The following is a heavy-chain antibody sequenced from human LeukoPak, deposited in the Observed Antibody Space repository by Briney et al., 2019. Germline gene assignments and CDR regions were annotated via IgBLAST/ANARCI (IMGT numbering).Heavy chain of an antibody. J-gene: IGHJ6*02. D-gene: IGHD6-13*01. CDR2: IKQDGSEK. Sequence: GGSLRLSCAASGFTFSSYWMSWVRQAPGKGLEWVANIKQDGSEKYYVDSVKGRFTISRENAKNSLYLQMNSLRAGDTAVYYCARGMNGSSWYYGMDVWGQGTTVTVSS. CDR3: ARGMNGSSWYYGMDV. CDR1: GFTFSSYW. V-gene: IGHV3-7*01.